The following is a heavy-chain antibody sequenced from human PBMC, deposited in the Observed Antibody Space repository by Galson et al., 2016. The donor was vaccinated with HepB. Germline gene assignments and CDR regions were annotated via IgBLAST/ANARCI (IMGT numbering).Heavy chain of an antibody. D-gene: IGHD1-14*01. CDR3: ARDYGSDAFDI. CDR1: GFTVSKFR. V-gene: IGHV3-21*01. CDR2: FSRSSPYT. Sequence: SLRLSCAASGFTVSKFRMTWVRQAPGKGLEWVSSFSRSSPYTYYRDSVKGRFTISRDNAKNSLYLQMDSLRAEDTAVYYCARDYGSDAFDIWGQGTMVTVSS. J-gene: IGHJ3*02.